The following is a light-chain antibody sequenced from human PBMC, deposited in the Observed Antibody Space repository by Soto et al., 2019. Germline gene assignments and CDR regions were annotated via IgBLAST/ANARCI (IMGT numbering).Light chain of an antibody. CDR1: QSVSSN. CDR2: GAS. CDR3: QQHSPCALT. J-gene: IGKJ1*01. V-gene: IGKV3-15*01. Sequence: ELVMTPAPPTRSWSPGERATLSCRASQSVSSNLAWYQQKPGQAPRLLIYGASTRATDMPARFSGSGSGTDFTRTISSLRSEAFAVPYCQQHSPCALTFGRGTQVDIK.